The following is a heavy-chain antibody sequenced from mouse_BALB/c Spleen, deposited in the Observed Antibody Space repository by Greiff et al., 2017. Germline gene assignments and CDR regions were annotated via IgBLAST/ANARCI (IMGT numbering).Heavy chain of an antibody. CDR1: GFNIKDYY. V-gene: IGHV14-1*02. D-gene: IGHD2-3*01. CDR3: TRWVLPFDY. J-gene: IGHJ2*01. CDR2: IDPENGNT. Sequence: VQLQQSGAELVRPGALVKLSCKASGFNIKDYYMHWVKQRPEQGLEWIGWIDPENGNTIYDPKFQGKASITADTSSNTAYLQLSSLTSEDSAVYYCTRWVLPFDYWGQGTTLTVSS.